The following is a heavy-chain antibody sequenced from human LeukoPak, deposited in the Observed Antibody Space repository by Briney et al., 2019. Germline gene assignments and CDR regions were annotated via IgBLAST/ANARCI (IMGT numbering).Heavy chain of an antibody. CDR2: IYPGDSLGDSNP. J-gene: IGHJ4*02. CDR1: GYIFSNYW. D-gene: IGHD5-18*01. Sequence: GESLKISCKDSGYIFSNYWIGWVRQLPGKGLEWMGIIYPGDSLGDSNPRYSPSFQGQVTISADKSISTAYLQWSSLKASDTAMYYCARHLEGYDYGPLIDFWGQGTLVTVSS. V-gene: IGHV5-51*01. CDR3: ARHLEGYDYGPLIDF.